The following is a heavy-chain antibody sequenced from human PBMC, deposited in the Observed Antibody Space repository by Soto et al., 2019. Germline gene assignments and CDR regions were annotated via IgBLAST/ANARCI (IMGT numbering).Heavy chain of an antibody. CDR2: ISYDGNNK. CDR1: GFTFSSYA. CDR3: ARAGCDGGSCYTLVGLRYGMDV. Sequence: QVQLVESGGGVVQPGRSLRLSCAASGFTFSSYAMYWVRQAPGKGLEWVAVISYDGNNKYYADSVKGRFTISRDNSKNTRYMHMNSLRTEDMAVYYCARAGCDGGSCYTLVGLRYGMDVWGQGTTVTVSS. J-gene: IGHJ6*02. D-gene: IGHD2-15*01. V-gene: IGHV3-30-3*01.